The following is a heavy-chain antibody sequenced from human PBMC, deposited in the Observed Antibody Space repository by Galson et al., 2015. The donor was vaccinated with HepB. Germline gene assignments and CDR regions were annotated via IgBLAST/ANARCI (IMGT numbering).Heavy chain of an antibody. CDR1: GGSFSGYY. CDR2: INHRGST. V-gene: IGHV4-34*01. CDR3: ARERRKQWLATWYFEL. D-gene: IGHD6-19*01. J-gene: IGHJ2*01. Sequence: ETLSLTCAVYGGSFSGYYWNWIRQPPGKGLEWIGGINHRGSTNYNPSLKSRVTMSVDTSKNQFSLKLSSVTAADTAVYYCARERRKQWLATWYFELWGGGTLVTVSS.